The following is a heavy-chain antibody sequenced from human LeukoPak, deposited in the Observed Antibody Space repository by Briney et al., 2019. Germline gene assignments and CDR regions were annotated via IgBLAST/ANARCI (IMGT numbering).Heavy chain of an antibody. Sequence: GASVKVSCKVSGYTLSELSMHWVRQAPGKGLEWMGGFDLEDGETNYVQKFQGRVTMTEDTSTDTAYMELSSLRSDDTAVYFCAAGEVGQLFDYWGQGTLVTVSS. CDR3: AAGEVGQLFDY. D-gene: IGHD5-24*01. CDR2: FDLEDGET. CDR1: GYTLSELS. V-gene: IGHV1-24*01. J-gene: IGHJ4*02.